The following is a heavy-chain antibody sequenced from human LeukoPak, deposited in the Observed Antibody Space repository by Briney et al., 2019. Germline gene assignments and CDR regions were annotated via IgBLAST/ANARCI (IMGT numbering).Heavy chain of an antibody. V-gene: IGHV4-59*11. CDR2: IYHSGIT. CDR1: GGSITSHF. Sequence: SETLSLTCTVSGGSITSHFWSWIRQPPGKGLGWIGYIYHSGITNYNPSLKSRVTISVDTSKNQFSLKLSFVTAADTAVYYCARDGYSGSSLFDYWGQGTLVTVSS. CDR3: ARDGYSGSSLFDY. J-gene: IGHJ4*02. D-gene: IGHD1-26*01.